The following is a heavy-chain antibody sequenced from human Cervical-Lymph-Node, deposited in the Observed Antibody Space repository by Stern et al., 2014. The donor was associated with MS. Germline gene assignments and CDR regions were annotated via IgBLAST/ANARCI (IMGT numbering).Heavy chain of an antibody. J-gene: IGHJ6*02. CDR3: ARDCRLRYFDNYGMDV. Sequence: QVQLQESGPGLVKPSQTLSLTCTVSGGSISSGSYYWSWIRQPAGKGLEWIGRIYTSGSTNYNPSHKSPGTISENTPKTQFSRKRSSVTAADTAVYYCARDCRLRYFDNYGMDVWGQGTTVTVSS. CDR1: GGSISSGSYY. D-gene: IGHD3-9*01. CDR2: IYTSGST. V-gene: IGHV4-61*02.